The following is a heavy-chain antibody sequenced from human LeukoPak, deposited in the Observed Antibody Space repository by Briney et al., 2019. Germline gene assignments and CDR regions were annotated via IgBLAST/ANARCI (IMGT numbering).Heavy chain of an antibody. J-gene: IGHJ4*02. D-gene: IGHD2-2*01. CDR3: AQTGPTGGFCSSTSCYGVDY. CDR2: ISDSGGST. CDR1: GFTFSSYA. V-gene: IGHV3-23*01. Sequence: GGSLRLSCAASGFTFSSYAMSWVRQAPGKGPEWVSSISDSGGSTYYADSVKGRFTISRDNSKNTLYLQIDTLRAEDTAVYYSAQTGPTGGFCSSTSCYGVDYWGQGTLVTVSS.